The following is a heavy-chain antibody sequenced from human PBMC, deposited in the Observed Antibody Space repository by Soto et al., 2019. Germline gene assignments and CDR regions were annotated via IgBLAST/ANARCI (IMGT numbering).Heavy chain of an antibody. D-gene: IGHD6-19*01. CDR3: TRHKGSGWNRDDAFDI. CDR2: IRSKANSYAT. J-gene: IGHJ3*02. CDR1: GFTFSGSA. V-gene: IGHV3-73*01. Sequence: GGSLRLSCAASGFTFSGSAMHWVRQASGKGLEWVGRIRSKANSYATAYAASVKGRFTISRDDSKNTAYLQMNSLKTEDTAVYYCTRHKGSGWNRDDAFDIWGQGTMVTVSS.